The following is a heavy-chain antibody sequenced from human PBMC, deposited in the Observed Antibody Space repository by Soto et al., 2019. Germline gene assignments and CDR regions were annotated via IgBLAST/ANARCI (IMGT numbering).Heavy chain of an antibody. CDR1: GFTFSSYW. J-gene: IGHJ3*02. V-gene: IGHV3-7*04. CDR2: IKQDGSQK. Sequence: GGSLRLSCAASGFTFSSYWMSWVRQAPGKGLEWVANIKQDGSQKWYVDSVKGRFTISRDNAKNSLYLQMNSLRAEDTAVYYCARGDYYDSSGPFSDAFDIWGQGTLVTVSS. D-gene: IGHD3-22*01. CDR3: ARGDYYDSSGPFSDAFDI.